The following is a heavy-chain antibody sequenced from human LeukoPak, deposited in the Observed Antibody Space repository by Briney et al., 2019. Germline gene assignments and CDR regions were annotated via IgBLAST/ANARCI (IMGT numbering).Heavy chain of an antibody. J-gene: IGHJ4*02. V-gene: IGHV1-69*13. CDR3: ARGPITTRSHFDY. CDR1: GGTFSSYA. Sequence: SVKVSCKASGGTFSSYAISWVRQAPGQGLEWMGGIIPIFATANYAQKFQGRVTITADESTSTAYMELSSLRSEDTAVYYCARGPITTRSHFDYWGQGTPVTVSS. D-gene: IGHD3-22*01. CDR2: IIPIFATA.